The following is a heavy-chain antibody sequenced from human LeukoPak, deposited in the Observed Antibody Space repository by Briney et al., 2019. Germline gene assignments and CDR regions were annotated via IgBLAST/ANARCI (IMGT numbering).Heavy chain of an antibody. CDR2: ISYDGSNK. J-gene: IGHJ4*02. CDR3: GAAEYQLLSQGPDY. CDR1: GFTFSSYG. D-gene: IGHD2-2*01. Sequence: PGGSLRLSCAASGFTFSSYGMHWVRQAPGKGLEWVAVISYDGSNKYYADSVKGRFTISRDNSKNTLYLQMNSLRAEDTAVYYCGAAEYQLLSQGPDYWGQGTLVTVSS. V-gene: IGHV3-30*03.